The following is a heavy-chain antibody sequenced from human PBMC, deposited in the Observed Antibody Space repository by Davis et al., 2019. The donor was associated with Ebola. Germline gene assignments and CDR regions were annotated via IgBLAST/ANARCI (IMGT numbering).Heavy chain of an antibody. Sequence: MPSETLSLTCAVYGGSFSGYYWSWIRQPPGKGLEWIGEINHSGSTNYNPSLKSRVTISVDTSKNQFSLKLSSVTAADTAVYYCARDPYGDYPDYWGQGTLVTVSS. D-gene: IGHD4-17*01. CDR2: INHSGST. V-gene: IGHV4-34*01. CDR3: ARDPYGDYPDY. J-gene: IGHJ4*02. CDR1: GGSFSGYY.